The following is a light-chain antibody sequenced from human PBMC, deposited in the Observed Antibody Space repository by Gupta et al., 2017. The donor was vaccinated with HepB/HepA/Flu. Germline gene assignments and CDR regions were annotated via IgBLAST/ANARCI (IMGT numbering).Light chain of an antibody. J-gene: IGKJ2*04. V-gene: IGKV3-15*01. CDR1: QCVSSN. CDR2: GAS. CDR3: QQYNDWPRS. Sequence: EIVMTQSPVTLSVSPGERATLSCRASQCVSSNLAWYQQKPGQAPRLLIYGASTRATGIPARFSGSGSGTEFTLTISSLQSEDFAVYYCQQYNDWPRSFGQGTNLEIK.